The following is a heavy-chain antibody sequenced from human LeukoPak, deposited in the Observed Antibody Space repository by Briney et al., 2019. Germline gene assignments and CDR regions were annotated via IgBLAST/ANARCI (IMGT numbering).Heavy chain of an antibody. D-gene: IGHD3-9*01. V-gene: IGHV5-51*01. J-gene: IGHJ4*02. CDR2: IYPGDSDT. CDR3: ARSSGYSTYFDY. CDR1: GYGFTSYW. Sequence: AESLKISCKGFGYGFTSYWIGWGRQMPGKGLEWMGIIYPGDSDTRYSPSFQGQVTISADKSITTAYLQWSSLKASDSAMYYCARSSGYSTYFDYWGQGTQVTVSS.